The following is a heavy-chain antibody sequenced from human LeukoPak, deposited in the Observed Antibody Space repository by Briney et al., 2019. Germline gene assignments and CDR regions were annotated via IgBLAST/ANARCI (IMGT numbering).Heavy chain of an antibody. CDR3: ARAPSKSILRYFDWLSTRYYFDY. V-gene: IGHV1-18*01. CDR2: ISAYNGNT. D-gene: IGHD3-9*01. Sequence: GASVKVSCKASGYTFTSYGISWVRQAPGQGLEWMGWISAYNGNTNYAQKLQGRVTMTRNTSISTAYMELSSLRSEDTAVYYCARAPSKSILRYFDWLSTRYYFDYWGQGTLVTVSS. J-gene: IGHJ4*02. CDR1: GYTFTSYG.